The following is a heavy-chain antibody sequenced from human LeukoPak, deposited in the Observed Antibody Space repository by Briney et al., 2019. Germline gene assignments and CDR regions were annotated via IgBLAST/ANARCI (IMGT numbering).Heavy chain of an antibody. V-gene: IGHV4-4*07. CDR1: GNSFGDYY. Sequence: SETLSLTCTVSGNSFGDYYWSWIRQPAGKGLEWIGRIYTSGSTTYNPSLKSRVTISVDTSKNQFSLKLSSVTAADTAVYYCARDEGYDFWSGYRGSWFDPWGQGTLVTVSS. D-gene: IGHD3-3*01. CDR2: IYTSGST. CDR3: ARDEGYDFWSGYRGSWFDP. J-gene: IGHJ5*02.